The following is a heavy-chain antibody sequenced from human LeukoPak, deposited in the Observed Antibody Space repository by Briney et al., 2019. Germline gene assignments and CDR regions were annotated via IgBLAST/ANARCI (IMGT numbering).Heavy chain of an antibody. CDR2: INPSGGST. V-gene: IGHV1-46*01. CDR1: GYTFTNYY. D-gene: IGHD4-11*01. J-gene: IGHJ4*02. Sequence: ASVKVSCKASGYTFTNYYIHWVRQAPGQGLECMGIINPSGGSTSYAQKFQGRVTMTRDTSISTAYMELSRLRSDDTAVYYCAREADYSNLDYWGQGTLVTVSS. CDR3: AREADYSNLDY.